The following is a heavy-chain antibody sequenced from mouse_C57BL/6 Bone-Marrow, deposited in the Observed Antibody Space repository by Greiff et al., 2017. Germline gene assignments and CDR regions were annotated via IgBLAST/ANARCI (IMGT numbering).Heavy chain of an antibody. J-gene: IGHJ3*01. CDR2: ISSGGSYT. Sequence: EVMLVESGGDLVKPGGSLKLSCAASGFTFSSYGMSWVRQTPDKRLEWVATISSGGSYTYYPDSVKGRFTISRDNAKNTLYLQMSSLKSEDTAMYYCARQGTWFAYWGKGTLVTVSA. V-gene: IGHV5-6*01. CDR1: GFTFSSYG. CDR3: ARQGTWFAY.